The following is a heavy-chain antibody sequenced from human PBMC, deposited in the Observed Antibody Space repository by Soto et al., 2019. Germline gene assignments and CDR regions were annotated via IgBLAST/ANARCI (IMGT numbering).Heavy chain of an antibody. CDR2: IIPICGTI. D-gene: IGHD1-26*01. CDR3: ASRERVDAFDV. V-gene: IGHV1-69*01. Sequence: QVQLVQSGAEVKKPGSSVKVSCTASGGTFSTYGITWVRQASGQGLEWMGGIIPICGTIKFAQKFQGRLTITPDESTSKVYMEVSSLNSEDTAVYYCASRERVDAFDVWGQGTMVTVSS. CDR1: GGTFSTYG. J-gene: IGHJ3*01.